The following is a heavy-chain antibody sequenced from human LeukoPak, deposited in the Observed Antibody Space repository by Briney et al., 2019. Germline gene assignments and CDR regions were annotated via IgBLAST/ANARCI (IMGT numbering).Heavy chain of an antibody. Sequence: GGSLRLSCAASGFTFSSYSMNWVRQAPGRGLEWVSSISSSSSYIYYADSVKGRFTISRDNAKNSLYLQMNSLRAEDTAVYYCASDRITMVRGVYAFDIWGQGTMVTVSS. CDR2: ISSSSSYI. J-gene: IGHJ3*02. V-gene: IGHV3-21*01. D-gene: IGHD3-10*01. CDR3: ASDRITMVRGVYAFDI. CDR1: GFTFSSYS.